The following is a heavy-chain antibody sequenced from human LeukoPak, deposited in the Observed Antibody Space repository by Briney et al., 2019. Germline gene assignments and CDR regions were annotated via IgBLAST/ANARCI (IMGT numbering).Heavy chain of an antibody. D-gene: IGHD2-2*03. J-gene: IGHJ4*02. V-gene: IGHV3-30*02. CDR1: GFPFSSYG. CDR2: IRYDGSNK. Sequence: GGSLRLSCAASGFPFSSYGMHWVRQAPAKGLEWVAFIRYDGSNKYYADSLKGRFTISSDNSKNTLYLQMNSLRAEDTAVYYCAKTGYCSSTSCSIYYFDYWGQGTLVTVSS. CDR3: AKTGYCSSTSCSIYYFDY.